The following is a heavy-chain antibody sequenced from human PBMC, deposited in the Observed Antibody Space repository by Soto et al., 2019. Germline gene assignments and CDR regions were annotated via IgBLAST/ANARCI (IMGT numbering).Heavy chain of an antibody. Sequence: SETLSLTCTVSGGSISSYYWSWIRQPPGKGLEWIGYIYYSGSTNYNPSLKSRVTISVDTSKNQFSLKLSSVTAADTAVYYCARERGEYSGAYYYYYYMDVWGKGTTVTVSS. CDR3: ARERGEYSGAYYYYYYMDV. CDR2: IYYSGST. J-gene: IGHJ6*03. D-gene: IGHD5-12*01. V-gene: IGHV4-59*01. CDR1: GGSISSYY.